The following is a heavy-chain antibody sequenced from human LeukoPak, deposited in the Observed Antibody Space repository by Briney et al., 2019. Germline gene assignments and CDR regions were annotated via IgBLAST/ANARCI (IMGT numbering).Heavy chain of an antibody. J-gene: IGHJ4*02. V-gene: IGHV3-7*04. CDR1: KFTFSDYY. Sequence: GGSLRLSCAASKFTFSDYYMTWVRQPPGKGPEWGAYMIQFGTEIKYLDPVEGRVTISTDNAKNSLSLWMTSLTPDDTAVYYCARGTYYYEFWGQGPLVIVSS. D-gene: IGHD3/OR15-3a*01. CDR2: MIQFGTEI. CDR3: ARGTYYYEF.